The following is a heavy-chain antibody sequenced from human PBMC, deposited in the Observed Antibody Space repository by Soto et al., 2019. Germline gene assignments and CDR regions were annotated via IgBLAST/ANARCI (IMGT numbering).Heavy chain of an antibody. D-gene: IGHD2-2*01. CDR3: AREGLVLVPTTVNSDYYYHAMDV. Sequence: QVQLVQSGAEVKKPGSSVKVSCKASGDTFSTYSITWMRQVPGQGLEWMGGIIPRSAKSNYAQKFQGRVTITADESTSTAYMELSSLRSEYTAVYYCAREGLVLVPTTVNSDYYYHAMDVWGQGTTVTVSS. CDR1: GDTFSTYS. J-gene: IGHJ6*02. CDR2: IIPRSAKS. V-gene: IGHV1-69*12.